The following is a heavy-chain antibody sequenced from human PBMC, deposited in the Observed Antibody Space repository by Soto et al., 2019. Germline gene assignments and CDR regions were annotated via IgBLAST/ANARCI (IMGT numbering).Heavy chain of an antibody. V-gene: IGHV4-4*02. CDR3: ARHDGGWYAGWFDP. J-gene: IGHJ5*02. CDR2: IYHSGST. D-gene: IGHD6-19*01. CDR1: SGSISSSNW. Sequence: QVQLQESGPGLVKPSGTLSLTCAVSSGSISSSNWWSWVRQPPGKGLEWIGEIYHSGSTNYNPSLKIRVTISVDKSKNQFSLKLSSVTAADTAVYYWARHDGGWYAGWFDPWGQGTLVTVSS.